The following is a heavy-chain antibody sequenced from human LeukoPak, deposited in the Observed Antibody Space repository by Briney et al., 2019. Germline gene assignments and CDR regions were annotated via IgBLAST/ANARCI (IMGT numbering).Heavy chain of an antibody. V-gene: IGHV1-8*01. J-gene: IGHJ5*02. Sequence: ASVKVSCKASGYTFTSYDINWVRQATGQGLEWMGWVNPNSGNTGYAQKFQGRVTMTRNTSISTAYMELSSLRSEDTAVYYCARVRVVVVVAAIHDWFDPWGQGTLVTVSS. CDR3: ARVRVVVVVAAIHDWFDP. CDR1: GYTFTSYD. CDR2: VNPNSGNT. D-gene: IGHD2-15*01.